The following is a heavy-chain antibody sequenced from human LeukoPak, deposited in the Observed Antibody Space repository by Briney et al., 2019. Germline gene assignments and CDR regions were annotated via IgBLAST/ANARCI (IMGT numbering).Heavy chain of an antibody. CDR2: ISGSGGST. D-gene: IGHD1-26*01. V-gene: IGHV3-23*01. J-gene: IGHJ4*02. Sequence: GGSLRLSCAASGFTFSSYAMHWVRQAPGKGLEWVSAISGSGGSTYYADSVKGRFTISRDNSKNTLYLQMDSLRAEDTAVYYCAKGPGSGRGYFDYWGQGTLVTVSS. CDR3: AKGPGSGRGYFDY. CDR1: GFTFSSYA.